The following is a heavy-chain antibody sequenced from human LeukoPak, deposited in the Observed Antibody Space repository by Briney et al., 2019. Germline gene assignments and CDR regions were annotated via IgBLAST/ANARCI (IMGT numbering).Heavy chain of an antibody. Sequence: GGSLRLSCAASGFSFSYFWMSWVRQAPGKGLEWVANIKQDGSEKYYVDSVKGRFTISRDNAKNTLYLQMNSLRAEDTAVYYCARTNRGPFDFWGQGTLVTVSS. V-gene: IGHV3-7*01. D-gene: IGHD2-8*01. CDR2: IKQDGSEK. CDR3: ARTNRGPFDF. CDR1: GFSFSYFW. J-gene: IGHJ4*02.